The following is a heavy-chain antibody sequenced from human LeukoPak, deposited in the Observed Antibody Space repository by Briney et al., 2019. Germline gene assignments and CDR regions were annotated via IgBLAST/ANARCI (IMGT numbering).Heavy chain of an antibody. Sequence: PGGSLRLSCAASGFTFSNSWMSWVRQAPGKGLEWVGRIKSKTDGGTTDYAAPVKGRFTISRDDSKNTLYLQMNSLKTEDTAVYYCTTELAVAGTRFFDYWGQGTLVTVSS. V-gene: IGHV3-15*01. D-gene: IGHD6-19*01. CDR3: TTELAVAGTRFFDY. J-gene: IGHJ4*02. CDR1: GFTFSNSW. CDR2: IKSKTDGGTT.